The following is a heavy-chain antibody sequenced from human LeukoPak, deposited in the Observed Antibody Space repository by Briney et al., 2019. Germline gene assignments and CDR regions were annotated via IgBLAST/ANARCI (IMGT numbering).Heavy chain of an antibody. CDR2: IGPVVNLT. Sequence: GGSLRLSCTVSGFAFSGYAMSWVRQAPGKGPEWFSSIGPVVNLTYSADSVKGRFTISRDNSKRTLFLQMNSLRAEDTAVYYCAKVHYTASFPGSFPGRNYFDSWGQGSLVTVSS. J-gene: IGHJ4*02. V-gene: IGHV3-23*01. CDR1: GFAFSGYA. CDR3: AKVHYTASFPGSFPGRNYFDS. D-gene: IGHD1-26*01.